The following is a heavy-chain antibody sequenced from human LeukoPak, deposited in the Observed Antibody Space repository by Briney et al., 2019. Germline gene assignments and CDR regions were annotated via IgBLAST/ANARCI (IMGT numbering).Heavy chain of an antibody. CDR1: GFTFSNYA. CDR2: ISGSGGST. V-gene: IGHV3-23*01. CDR3: AKDEQNTYYDFWSGYYGHRY. J-gene: IGHJ4*02. D-gene: IGHD3-3*01. Sequence: PGGSLRLSCAASGFTFSNYAMSWVRQAPGKGLEWVSAISGSGGSTYYADFVKGRFTISRHNSKNRLYLQMNSLRAEDTAVYYCAKDEQNTYYDFWSGYYGHRYWGQGTLVTVSS.